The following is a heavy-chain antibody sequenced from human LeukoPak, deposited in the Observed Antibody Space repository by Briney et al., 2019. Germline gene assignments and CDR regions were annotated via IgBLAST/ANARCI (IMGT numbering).Heavy chain of an antibody. J-gene: IGHJ4*02. CDR2: IYYSGTT. V-gene: IGHV4-59*01. CDR3: ARGVYIAAAQYAY. D-gene: IGHD6-13*01. CDR1: GGSIGAYS. Sequence: SETLSLTCTVSGGSIGAYSWNWIRQPPGKGLEWIGYIYYSGTTNYNPSLKSRVTISVDTSKNQFSLKLSSVTAADTAVYYCARGVYIAAAQYAYWGQGTLVTVSS.